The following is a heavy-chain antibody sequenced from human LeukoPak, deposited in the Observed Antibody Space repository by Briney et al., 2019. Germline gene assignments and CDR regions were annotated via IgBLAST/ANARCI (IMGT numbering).Heavy chain of an antibody. Sequence: ASVKVSCKASGYSFSNYGIGWARQAPGQGLEWMGWISTYTDDIKYAENLQGRLTMTIDTPTSTAYMELRSLRSDDTAVYYCARGEYSISHFGYWGQGTQVVVSS. CDR1: GYSFSNYG. CDR2: ISTYTDDI. D-gene: IGHD6-6*01. J-gene: IGHJ4*02. V-gene: IGHV1-18*01. CDR3: ARGEYSISHFGY.